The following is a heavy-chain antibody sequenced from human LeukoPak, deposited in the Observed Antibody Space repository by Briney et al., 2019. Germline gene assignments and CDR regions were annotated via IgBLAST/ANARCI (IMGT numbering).Heavy chain of an antibody. CDR3: AGPYASWIPIGN. Sequence: SETRSLTRTVSGGSISSSSYCWGWIRQPPGKGREGIGRIFYSGSTYYTPSLKRQVTISVDPTKNPSSLKLSSVTAADTAVYYCAGPYASWIPIGNWGQGTLVTVSS. CDR2: IFYSGST. V-gene: IGHV4-39*01. D-gene: IGHD5-12*01. CDR1: GGSISSSSYC. J-gene: IGHJ4*02.